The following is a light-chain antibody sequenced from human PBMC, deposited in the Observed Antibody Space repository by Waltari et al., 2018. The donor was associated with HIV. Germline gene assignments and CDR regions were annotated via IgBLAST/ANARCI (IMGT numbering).Light chain of an antibody. Sequence: DIQVTPSSPPLSASVGKRVHIPCRASQTSRRWLAWYQQKPGKAPKLLIYKASTLESGVPSRFSGSGSGTAFSLTISSLQPDDFATYYCQQYKDFPITFGGGTKVEIK. CDR2: KAS. V-gene: IGKV1-5*03. J-gene: IGKJ4*01. CDR3: QQYKDFPIT. CDR1: QTSRRW.